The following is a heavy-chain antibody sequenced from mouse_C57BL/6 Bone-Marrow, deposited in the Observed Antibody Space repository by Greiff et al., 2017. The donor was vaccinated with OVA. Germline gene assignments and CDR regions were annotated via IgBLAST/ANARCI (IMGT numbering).Heavy chain of an antibody. CDR1: GIDFSRYW. CDR2: INPDSSRI. J-gene: IGHJ1*03. Sequence: AAAGIDFSRYWTSWVRRAPGKGLEWIGDINPDSSRINYAPSLTDKIIISRDNPNNTLYLQMSKVRTEDTADYDCARWVTTVPYGDFDVWGTGTTVTVSS. CDR3: ARWVTTVPYGDFDV. D-gene: IGHD1-1*01. V-gene: IGHV4-1*01.